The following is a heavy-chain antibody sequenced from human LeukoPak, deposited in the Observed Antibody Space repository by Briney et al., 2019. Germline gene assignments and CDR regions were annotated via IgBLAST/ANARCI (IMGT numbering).Heavy chain of an antibody. J-gene: IGHJ2*01. CDR3: ARVRKYSGYYSWYFDL. CDR2: IRYDGSNK. Sequence: GGSLRLSCAASGFTFSSYGMHWVRQAPGKGLEWVAFIRYDGSNKYYADSVKGRFTISRDNSKNTLYLQMNSLRAEDTAVYYCARVRKYSGYYSWYFDLWGRGTLVTVSS. V-gene: IGHV3-30*02. CDR1: GFTFSSYG. D-gene: IGHD5-12*01.